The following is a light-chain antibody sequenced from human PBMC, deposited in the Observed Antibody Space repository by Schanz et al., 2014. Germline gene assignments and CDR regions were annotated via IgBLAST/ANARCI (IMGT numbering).Light chain of an antibody. CDR1: ESISSW. J-gene: IGKJ1*01. V-gene: IGKV1-5*03. CDR3: QQYNSYWA. CDR2: KAS. Sequence: DIQMTQSPSTLSASVGDRVTITCRASESISSWLAWYQQKPGKAPKLLIYKASSLQSGVPSRFSGSGSGTEFTLTISSLQPDDSATYHCQQYNSYWAFGQGTKVEIK.